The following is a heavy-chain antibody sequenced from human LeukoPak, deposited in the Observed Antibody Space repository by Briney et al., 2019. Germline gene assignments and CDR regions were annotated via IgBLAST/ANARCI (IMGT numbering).Heavy chain of an antibody. CDR1: GGSFSGYY. D-gene: IGHD4-17*01. V-gene: IGHV4-34*01. CDR2: INHSGST. J-gene: IGHJ4*02. CDR3: AGGCQGVNTMGFDY. Sequence: SETLSLTCAVYGGSFSGYYWSWIRQPPGKGLEWIGEINHSGSTNYNPSLKSRVTISVDTSKNQFSLKLSSVTAADTAVYYCAGGCQGVNTMGFDYWGQGTLVTVSS.